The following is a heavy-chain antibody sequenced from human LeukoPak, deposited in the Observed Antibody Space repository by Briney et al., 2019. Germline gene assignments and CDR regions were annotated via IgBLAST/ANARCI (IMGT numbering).Heavy chain of an antibody. D-gene: IGHD3-10*01. Sequence: PGGSLRLSCAASGFTFSTYAMSWVRQAPGKGLEWVSSISSSSSYIYYADSVKGRFTISRDNAKNSLYLQMNSLRAEDTAVYYCARVATMVRGVTRGNFDYWGQGTLVTVSS. V-gene: IGHV3-21*01. CDR3: ARVATMVRGVTRGNFDY. CDR1: GFTFSTYA. J-gene: IGHJ4*02. CDR2: ISSSSSYI.